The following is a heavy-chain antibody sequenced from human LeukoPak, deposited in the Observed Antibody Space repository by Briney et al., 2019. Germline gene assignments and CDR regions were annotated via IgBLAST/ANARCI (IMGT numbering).Heavy chain of an antibody. CDR1: GFSVSSNY. Sequence: GGSLRLSCEASGFSVSSNYMSWVRQAPGKGLEWVSAISGSGGSTYYADSVKGRFTISRDNSKNTLYLQMNSLRAEDTAVYYCAKAFGGSAPTPNMITFGGVIADAFDIWGQGTMVTVSS. CDR3: AKAFGGSAPTPNMITFGGVIADAFDI. D-gene: IGHD3-16*02. CDR2: ISGSGGST. V-gene: IGHV3-23*01. J-gene: IGHJ3*02.